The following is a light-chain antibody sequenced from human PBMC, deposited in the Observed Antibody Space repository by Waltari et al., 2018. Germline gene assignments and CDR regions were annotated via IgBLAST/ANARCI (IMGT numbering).Light chain of an antibody. CDR2: NSS. Sequence: VMPQSPATLSVSPGESATPSCRASQSISINLARYQQKPGRAPRLLIYNSSTRGTGVPARFSGRGSGTEFTLTISSLQSEDFAVYYCQQYDNWPPWTFGQGTKVEI. CDR1: QSISIN. CDR3: QQYDNWPPWT. V-gene: IGKV3-15*01. J-gene: IGKJ1*01.